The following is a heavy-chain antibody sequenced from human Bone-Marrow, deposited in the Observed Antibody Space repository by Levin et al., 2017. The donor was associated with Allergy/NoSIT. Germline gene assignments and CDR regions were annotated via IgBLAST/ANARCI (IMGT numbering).Heavy chain of an antibody. CDR1: GFTFSSYW. Sequence: GGSLRLSCAASGFTFSSYWMSWVRQAPGKGLEWVANTKQDGSEKYYVDSVKGRFTISRDNAKNSLYLQMNSLRAEDTAVYYCARESYDYVWGSYSLTKNFDYWGQGTLVTVSS. V-gene: IGHV3-7*01. CDR3: ARESYDYVWGSYSLTKNFDY. J-gene: IGHJ4*02. CDR2: TKQDGSEK. D-gene: IGHD3-16*01.